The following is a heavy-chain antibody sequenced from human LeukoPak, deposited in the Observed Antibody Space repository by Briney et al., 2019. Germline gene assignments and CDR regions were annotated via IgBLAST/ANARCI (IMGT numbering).Heavy chain of an antibody. CDR2: IHYSGTT. CDR1: GDSSSSRSDY. J-gene: IGHJ4*02. CDR3: ARPYSGSYSAYDY. V-gene: IGHV4-39*01. D-gene: IGHD1-26*01. Sequence: SETLSLTCTVSGDSSSSRSDYWGWVRQPPGKGLEWIGSIHYSGTTYYNPSLKSRVSISVDPSKSQMSLKLSSLTAADTAVYFCARPYSGSYSAYDYWGQGTLVTVSS.